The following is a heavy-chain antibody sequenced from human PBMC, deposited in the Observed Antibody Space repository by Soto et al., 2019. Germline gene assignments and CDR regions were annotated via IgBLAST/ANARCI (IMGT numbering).Heavy chain of an antibody. V-gene: IGHV4-31*03. CDR1: GGSISSGGSH. Sequence: PSETLSLTCSVSGGSISSGGSHWTWIRQHPGKGLEWIGHMINSGTPSYNPSLESRASISVDTSRNQFSLSLSSVTVADTAVYYCVRGADRYKCGYWGQG. CDR3: VRGADRYKCGY. J-gene: IGHJ4*02. D-gene: IGHD2-21*02. CDR2: MINSGTP.